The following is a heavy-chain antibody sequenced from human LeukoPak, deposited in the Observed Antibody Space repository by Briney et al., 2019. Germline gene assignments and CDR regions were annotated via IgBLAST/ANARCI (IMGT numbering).Heavy chain of an antibody. CDR2: ISYPGST. CDR3: AAGHTTFLYYFDY. Sequence: SDTLSLTCTVSGGSISNSSFYWGWIRQPPGKGLECIASISYPGSTFYNPSLRSRVTISVDTSKNQFSLRLSSVTAADTAVYYCAAGHTTFLYYFDYWGQGTLVTVSS. J-gene: IGHJ4*02. CDR1: GGSISNSSFY. D-gene: IGHD2/OR15-2a*01. V-gene: IGHV4-39*01.